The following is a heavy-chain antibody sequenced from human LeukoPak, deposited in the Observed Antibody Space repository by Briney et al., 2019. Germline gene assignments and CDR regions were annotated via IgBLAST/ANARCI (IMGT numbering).Heavy chain of an antibody. V-gene: IGHV4-34*01. CDR3: ARVPYGRGYSYGSRDYYYGMDV. J-gene: IGHJ6*02. CDR2: INHSGST. D-gene: IGHD5-18*01. CDR1: GGSFSGYY. Sequence: SETLSLTCAVYGGSFSGYYWSWIRQPPGKGLEWIGEINHSGSTNYNPSLKSRVTISVDTSKNQFSLKPSSVTAADTAVYYCARVPYGRGYSYGSRDYYYGMDVWGQGTTVTVSS.